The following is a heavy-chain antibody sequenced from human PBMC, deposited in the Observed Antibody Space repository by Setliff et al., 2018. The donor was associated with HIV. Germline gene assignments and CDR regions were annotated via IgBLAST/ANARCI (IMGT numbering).Heavy chain of an antibody. CDR1: AYSISSGYY. Sequence: SETLSLTCAVSAYSISSGYYWGWIRQPPGKGLEWIGSIYHSGSTYYNPSLMSRVTISVDTSKNQFSLKLRSVTAADTAVYYCARQWRDQYNSGVSTEYFQHWGLGTLVTLSS. J-gene: IGHJ1*01. CDR2: IYHSGST. V-gene: IGHV4-38-2*01. D-gene: IGHD3-22*01. CDR3: ARQWRDQYNSGVSTEYFQH.